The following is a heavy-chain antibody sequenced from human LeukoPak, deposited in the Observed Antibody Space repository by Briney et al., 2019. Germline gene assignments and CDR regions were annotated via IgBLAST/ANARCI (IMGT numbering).Heavy chain of an antibody. CDR1: GFTFSSYA. D-gene: IGHD3-10*01. Sequence: GESLKISCAASGFTFSSYAMSWVRQAPGKGLEWVSAISGSGGSTYYADSVKGRFTISRDNSKNTLYLQMNSLRAEDTAVYYCAKENYGSGNWFDPWGQGTLVTVSS. J-gene: IGHJ5*02. CDR2: ISGSGGST. CDR3: AKENYGSGNWFDP. V-gene: IGHV3-23*01.